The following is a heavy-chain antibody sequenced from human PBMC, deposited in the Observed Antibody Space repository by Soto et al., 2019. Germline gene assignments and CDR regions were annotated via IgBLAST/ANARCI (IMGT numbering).Heavy chain of an antibody. CDR1: GGSLSDYF. D-gene: IGHD2-21*01. Sequence: SETLSVTCVVSGGSLSDYFWSWSRQPPGMALEWIGEINHLGSINYNPSLKSRVTMSVDTSKNQFSLTLNSVTAADTATYYCARGGISHWAYFYYMDVWDRGTTVTVSS. V-gene: IGHV4-34*01. CDR2: INHLGSI. CDR3: ARGGISHWAYFYYMDV. J-gene: IGHJ6*03.